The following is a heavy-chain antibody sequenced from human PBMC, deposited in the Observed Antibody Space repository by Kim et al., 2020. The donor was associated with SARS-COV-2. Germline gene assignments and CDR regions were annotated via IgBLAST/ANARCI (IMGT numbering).Heavy chain of an antibody. CDR3: VRLTKGWLGHPTSDAFDI. CDR1: GGAISFDSYY. V-gene: IGHV4-39*01. D-gene: IGHD6-19*01. Sequence: SETLSLTCTVSGGAISFDSYYWGWIRQSPGKGLEWIGSIYYSGSTYYNLSLKSRVTISVDTPKNQFSLMLNSVTVADTAVYYCVRLTKGWLGHPTSDAFDIWGQGTMVTVSS. CDR2: IYYSGST. J-gene: IGHJ3*02.